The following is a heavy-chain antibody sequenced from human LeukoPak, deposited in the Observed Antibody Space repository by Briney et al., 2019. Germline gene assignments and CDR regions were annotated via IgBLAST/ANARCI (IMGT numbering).Heavy chain of an antibody. CDR1: GFTFSSYS. Sequence: SGGSLRLSCAASGFTFSSYSMNWVRQAPGKGLEWVSSISSSSSYICYADSVKGRFTISRDNAKNSLYLQMNSLRAEDTAVYYCAREAIVGATLDYWGQGTLVTVSS. CDR3: AREAIVGATLDY. V-gene: IGHV3-21*01. J-gene: IGHJ4*02. D-gene: IGHD1-26*01. CDR2: ISSSSSYI.